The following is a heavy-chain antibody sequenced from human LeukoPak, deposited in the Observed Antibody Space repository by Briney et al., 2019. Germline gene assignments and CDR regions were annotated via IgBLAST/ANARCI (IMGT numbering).Heavy chain of an antibody. CDR2: ISAYNGNT. D-gene: IGHD4-17*01. CDR1: GYTFTSYG. CDR3: ARVPDYGDYTDYFDY. V-gene: IGHV1-18*04. J-gene: IGHJ4*02. Sequence: ASVKVSCEASGYTFTSYGISWVRQAPGQGLEWMGWISAYNGNTNYAQKLQGRVTMTTDTSTSTAYMELRSLRSDDTAVYYCARVPDYGDYTDYFDYWGQGTLVTVSS.